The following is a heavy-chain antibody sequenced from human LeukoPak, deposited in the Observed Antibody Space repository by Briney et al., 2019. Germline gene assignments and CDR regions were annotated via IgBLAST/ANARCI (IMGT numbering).Heavy chain of an antibody. D-gene: IGHD3-9*01. CDR2: ISGSGGST. CDR3: AKDQGYDILTGYSLFDY. CDR1: GFTFSSYA. V-gene: IGHV3-23*01. Sequence: GGSLRLSCAASGFTFSSYAMSWVRQAPGKGLEWVSAISGSGGSTYYADPVKGRFTISRDNSKNTLYLQMNSLRAEDTAVYYCAKDQGYDILTGYSLFDYWGQGTLVTVSS. J-gene: IGHJ4*02.